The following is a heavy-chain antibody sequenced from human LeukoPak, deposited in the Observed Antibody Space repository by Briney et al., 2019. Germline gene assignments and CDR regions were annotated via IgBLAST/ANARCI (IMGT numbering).Heavy chain of an antibody. J-gene: IGHJ4*02. CDR1: GYTFTGYY. Sequence: ASVKVSCKASGYTFTGYYMHWVRQAPGQGLEWMGWINPNSGGTNYAQKFQGRVTMTRDMSISTAYMELSRLRSDDTAVYYCARDGWELLPFPGYYFDYWGQGTLVTVSS. CDR3: ARDGWELLPFPGYYFDY. V-gene: IGHV1-2*02. D-gene: IGHD1-26*01. CDR2: INPNSGGT.